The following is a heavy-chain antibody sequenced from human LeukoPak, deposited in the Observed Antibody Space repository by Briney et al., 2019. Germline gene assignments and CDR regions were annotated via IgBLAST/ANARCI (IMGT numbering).Heavy chain of an antibody. CDR1: GGSFSGYY. J-gene: IGHJ4*02. CDR3: AANSSGYYYFDY. V-gene: IGHV4-59*08. Sequence: SETLSLTCAVYGGSFSGYYWSWIRQPPGKGLEWVGYIYYSGSTNYNPSLKSRVTISVDTSKNQFSLKLSSVTAADTAVYYCAANSSGYYYFDYWGQGTLVTVSS. CDR2: IYYSGST. D-gene: IGHD3-22*01.